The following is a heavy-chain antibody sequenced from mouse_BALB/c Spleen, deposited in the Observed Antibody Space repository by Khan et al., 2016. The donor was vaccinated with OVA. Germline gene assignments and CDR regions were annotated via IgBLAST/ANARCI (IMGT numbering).Heavy chain of an antibody. J-gene: IGHJ3*01. CDR2: MIYTGYT. V-gene: IGHV3-8*02. D-gene: IGHD2-14*01. CDR1: GDSITSGY. CDR3: ARSTYRYAFVY. Sequence: VQLKQSGPSLVKPSQTLSLTCSVTGDSITSGYWSWIRKFPGNKLEYMGYMIYTGYTYYNPSLKSRISITRHTSKNQYYLQLNSVTTEDTATYYCARSTYRYAFVYWGQGTLVTVSA.